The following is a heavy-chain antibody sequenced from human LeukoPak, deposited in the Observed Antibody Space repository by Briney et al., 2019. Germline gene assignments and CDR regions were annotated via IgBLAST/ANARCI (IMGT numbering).Heavy chain of an antibody. D-gene: IGHD2-15*01. Sequence: GRSLRLSCAASGFTFDDYAMHWVRQAPGKGLEWVSGISWNSGSIGYADSVKGRFTISRDNAKNSLYLQMNSLRAEDTAMYYCATGGRFYYDLWGQGTLVTVSS. V-gene: IGHV3-9*01. CDR1: GFTFDDYA. CDR2: ISWNSGSI. CDR3: ATGGRFYYDL. J-gene: IGHJ4*02.